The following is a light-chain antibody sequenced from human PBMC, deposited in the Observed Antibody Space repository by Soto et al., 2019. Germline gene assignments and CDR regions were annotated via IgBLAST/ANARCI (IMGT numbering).Light chain of an antibody. CDR3: LQDYNFPHS. CDR2: AAS. V-gene: IGKV1-6*01. CDR1: QGIRND. J-gene: IGKJ3*01. Sequence: AIQMTQSPSSLSASLGDRVTITCRASQGIRNDLGWYQQKQGKAPKLLIYAASSLQSGVQSRYSGSGSSTDFTLTVGSAQPEYSATYYCLQDYNFPHSFGPGTDMDIK.